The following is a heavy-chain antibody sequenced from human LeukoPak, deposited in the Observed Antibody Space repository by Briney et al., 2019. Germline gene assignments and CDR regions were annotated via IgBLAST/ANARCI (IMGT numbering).Heavy chain of an antibody. CDR2: MYYSGNT. J-gene: IGHJ5*02. CDR3: ARDWRINWFDP. CDR1: GGSISGTSYY. Sequence: SETLSLTCTVSGGSISGTSYYWGWIRQPPGKGLEWIGSMYYSGNTYYNPSLKSRVAISIDTSKNQFSLKLSSITAADTAVYYCARDWRINWFDPWGQGTLVTVSS. V-gene: IGHV4-39*07. D-gene: IGHD2/OR15-2a*01.